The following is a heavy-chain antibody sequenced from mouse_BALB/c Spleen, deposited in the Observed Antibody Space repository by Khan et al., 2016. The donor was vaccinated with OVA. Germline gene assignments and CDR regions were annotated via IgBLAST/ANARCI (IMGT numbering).Heavy chain of an antibody. D-gene: IGHD2-10*01. J-gene: IGHJ4*01. CDR3: SGQPYYHYNVMDY. Sequence: QVQLKQSGPGLVAPSQSLSITCTISGFSLTDYGVHWVRQPPGKGLEWLVLMWSDGSTTYNSALKSRLTISQDNSKSQVFLKMNSLQTDDTAMYFWSGQPYYHYNVMDYWGQGTSVTGSS. CDR2: MWSDGST. CDR1: GFSLTDYG. V-gene: IGHV2-6-1*01.